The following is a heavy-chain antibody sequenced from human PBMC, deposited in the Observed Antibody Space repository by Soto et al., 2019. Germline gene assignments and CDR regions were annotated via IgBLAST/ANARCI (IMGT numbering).Heavy chain of an antibody. CDR3: GGADVDKAMVIGGYYYGMDV. CDR2: ISSSGSTI. CDR1: GFTFSDYY. Sequence: GGSLRLSCAASGFTFSDYYMSWIRQAPGKGLEWVSYISSSGSTIYYADSVKGRFTISRDNAKNSLYLQMNSLRAEDTAVYYCGGADVDKAMVIGGYYYGMDVWGKGTQVTVS. J-gene: IGHJ6*04. V-gene: IGHV3-11*01. D-gene: IGHD5-18*01.